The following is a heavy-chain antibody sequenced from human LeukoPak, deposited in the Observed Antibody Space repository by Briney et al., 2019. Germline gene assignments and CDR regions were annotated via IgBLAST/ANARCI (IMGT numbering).Heavy chain of an antibody. V-gene: IGHV4-39*01. J-gene: IGHJ3*02. CDR2: IYYSGRT. CDR3: ARHPGITAAGTGFDI. Sequence: SETLSLTCTVSGGSISSSTSYWGWIRQPPGKGLEWIGSIYYSGRTYYNPCLKSRLTISVDTSKSQFSLKLSSVTAADTAVYYCARHPGITAAGTGFDIWGQGTMVSVSS. D-gene: IGHD6-13*01. CDR1: GGSISSSTSY.